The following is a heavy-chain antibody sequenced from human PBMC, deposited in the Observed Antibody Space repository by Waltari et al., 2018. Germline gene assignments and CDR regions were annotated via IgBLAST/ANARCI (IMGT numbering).Heavy chain of an antibody. CDR1: GGTFSSYA. J-gene: IGHJ6*02. CDR3: ARAVAAAGFDYYYGMDV. D-gene: IGHD6-13*01. Sequence: QVQLVQSGAEVKKPGASVKVSCKASGGTFSSYAISWVRQAPGHGLEWIGRIIPILGIANYAQKFQGRVTITADKSTSTAYMELSSLRSEDTAVYYCARAVAAAGFDYYYGMDVWGQGTTVTVSS. CDR2: IIPILGIA. V-gene: IGHV1-69*04.